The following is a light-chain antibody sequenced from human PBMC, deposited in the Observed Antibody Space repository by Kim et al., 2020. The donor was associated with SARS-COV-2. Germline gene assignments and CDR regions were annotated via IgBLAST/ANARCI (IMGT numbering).Light chain of an antibody. J-gene: IGLJ3*02. Sequence: PGQRVTISCTGSSSNIGAGFDVHWYQRLPGTAPTLLIYGNNNRPSGVPDRFSGSKSGTSASLAITGLQAEDEADYYCQSFDSRSVMFGGGTQLTVL. V-gene: IGLV1-40*01. CDR3: QSFDSRSVM. CDR1: SSNIGAGFD. CDR2: GNN.